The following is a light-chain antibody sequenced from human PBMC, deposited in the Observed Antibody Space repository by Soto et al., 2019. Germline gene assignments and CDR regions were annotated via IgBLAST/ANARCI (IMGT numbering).Light chain of an antibody. V-gene: IGKV1-39*01. J-gene: IGKJ1*01. Sequence: DIQMTQSPSPLSASVGDSVTITCRASQTIKTYLNWYRHKPGKAPELLIYAASRLQSGVASRFNGSGSGTYFILTISSLQPDDLATYYCQQTYTAPGTFGQGTKVEI. CDR3: QQTYTAPGT. CDR2: AAS. CDR1: QTIKTY.